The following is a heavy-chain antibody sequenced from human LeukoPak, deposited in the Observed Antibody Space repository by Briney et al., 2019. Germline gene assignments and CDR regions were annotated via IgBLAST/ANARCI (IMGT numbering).Heavy chain of an antibody. CDR1: GYTFTGYY. J-gene: IGHJ5*02. Sequence: ASVKVSCKASGYTFTGYYMHWVRQAPGQGLEWMGWSNTNSGGTNYAQKFQGRVTMTRDTSISTAYMELSRLRSDDTAVYYCARGGSGWNGNWFDPWGQGTLVTVSS. V-gene: IGHV1-2*02. CDR2: SNTNSGGT. CDR3: ARGGSGWNGNWFDP. D-gene: IGHD6-19*01.